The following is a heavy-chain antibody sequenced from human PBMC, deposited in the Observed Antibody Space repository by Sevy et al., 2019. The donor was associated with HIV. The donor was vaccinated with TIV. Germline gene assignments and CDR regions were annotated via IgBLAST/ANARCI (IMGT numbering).Heavy chain of an antibody. Sequence: GWSLRLSCTASGFTFSNAWMNWVRQAPGKGLEWVGRIKSQSDGGTIDYAAPVKGRFTISRDDSKNTLFLQMNSLRSEDTAVYYCATKGGFWSGYQYFDSWGQGTLVTVSS. CDR1: GFTFSNAW. CDR3: ATKGGFWSGYQYFDS. V-gene: IGHV3-15*07. D-gene: IGHD3-3*01. J-gene: IGHJ4*02. CDR2: IKSQSDGGTI.